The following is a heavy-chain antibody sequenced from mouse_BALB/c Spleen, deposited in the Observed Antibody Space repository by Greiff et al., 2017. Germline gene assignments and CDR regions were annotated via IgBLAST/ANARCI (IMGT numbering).Heavy chain of an antibody. CDR2: ISTYYGNT. CDR1: GYTFTDYA. V-gene: IGHV1-67*01. D-gene: IGHD2-10*02. CDR3: ARVRIKYGNFDV. Sequence: VQLQQSGPELVRPGVSVKISCKGSGYTFTDYAMHWVKQSHAKSLEWIGVISTYYGNTNYNQKFKGKATMTVDKSSSTAYMELARLTSEDSAIYYCARVRIKYGNFDVWGAGTTVTVSS. J-gene: IGHJ1*01.